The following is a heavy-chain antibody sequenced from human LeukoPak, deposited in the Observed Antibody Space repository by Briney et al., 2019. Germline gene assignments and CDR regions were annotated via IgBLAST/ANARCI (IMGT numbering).Heavy chain of an antibody. J-gene: IGHJ4*02. D-gene: IGHD2-21*02. Sequence: SETLSLTCTVSGGSFTSYYWSWIRQPPGKGLEWIGHIYYSGNTNYNPPLKSRVNISVDTSKNQFSLKLSSVTAADTAVYYCASQHLLLYYFDYWGQGTLVTVSS. CDR1: GGSFTSYY. CDR2: IYYSGNT. CDR3: ASQHLLLYYFDY. V-gene: IGHV4-59*01.